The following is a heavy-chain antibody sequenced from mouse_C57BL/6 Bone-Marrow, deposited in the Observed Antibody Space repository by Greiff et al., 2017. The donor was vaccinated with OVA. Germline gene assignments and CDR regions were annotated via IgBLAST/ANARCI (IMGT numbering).Heavy chain of an antibody. CDR1: GFNIKDDY. D-gene: IGHD1-1*01. CDR3: TTRVLLLRPYYYAMDY. Sequence: VQLKESGAELVRPGASVKLSCTASGFNIKDDYMHWVKQRPEQGLEWIGWIDPENGDTEYASKFQGKATITADTSSNTAYLQLSSLISEDTAVYYCTTRVLLLRPYYYAMDYWGQGTSVTVSS. V-gene: IGHV14-4*01. CDR2: IDPENGDT. J-gene: IGHJ4*01.